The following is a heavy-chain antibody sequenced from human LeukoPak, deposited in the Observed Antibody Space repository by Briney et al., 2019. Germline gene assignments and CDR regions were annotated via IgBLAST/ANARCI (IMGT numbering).Heavy chain of an antibody. J-gene: IGHJ4*02. CDR1: GYTFTGYY. Sequence: ASVKVSCKASGYTFTGYYMHWVRQAPGQGLEWMGWINPNSGDTNYAQKFQGRVTMTRDTSVTTAYMELSRLRSDDTAVYYCARYSGYDEPFEYWGQGTLVTVSS. D-gene: IGHD5-12*01. CDR2: INPNSGDT. V-gene: IGHV1-2*02. CDR3: ARYSGYDEPFEY.